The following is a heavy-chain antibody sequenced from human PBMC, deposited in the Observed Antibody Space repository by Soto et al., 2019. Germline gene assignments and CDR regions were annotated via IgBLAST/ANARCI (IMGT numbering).Heavy chain of an antibody. CDR1: GFTFSRYS. CDR2: ISFDGGEN. Sequence: PGGSVRLSCVASGFTFSRYSIHWVRQAPGKGLEWVAVISFDGGENYYADSVQGRFSLSRDNSKNTVFLQMSSLRAADTALYFCARQGVHAFDYWGPGTLVTVSS. CDR3: ARQGVHAFDY. V-gene: IGHV3-30-3*01. D-gene: IGHD2-8*01. J-gene: IGHJ4*02.